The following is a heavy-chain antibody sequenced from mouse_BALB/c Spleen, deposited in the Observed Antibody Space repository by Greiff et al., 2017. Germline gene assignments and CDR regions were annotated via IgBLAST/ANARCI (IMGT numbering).Heavy chain of an antibody. Sequence: EVMLVESGGGLVQPGGSLRLSCATSGFTFTDYYMSWVRQPPGKALEWLGFIRNKANGYTTEYSASVKGRFTISRDNSQSILYLQMNTLRAEDSGTYYCARDSPLNYFDYWGQGTTLTVSS. CDR3: ARDSPLNYFDY. CDR1: GFTFTDYY. V-gene: IGHV7-3*02. CDR2: IRNKANGYTT. J-gene: IGHJ2*01.